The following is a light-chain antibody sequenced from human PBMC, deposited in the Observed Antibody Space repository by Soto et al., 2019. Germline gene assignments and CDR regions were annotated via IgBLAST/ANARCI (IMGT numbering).Light chain of an antibody. CDR1: GSDVGGYNY. CDR3: ASYTSASTWV. Sequence: QSVLTQPASVSGSPGQSITISCTGTGSDVGGYNYVSWFQQHPGNAPKLMICDVNNRPSGVSNRFSGSKSGNTASLTISGLQAEDEGDYYCASYTSASTWVFGGGTKLTVL. CDR2: DVN. V-gene: IGLV2-14*01. J-gene: IGLJ3*02.